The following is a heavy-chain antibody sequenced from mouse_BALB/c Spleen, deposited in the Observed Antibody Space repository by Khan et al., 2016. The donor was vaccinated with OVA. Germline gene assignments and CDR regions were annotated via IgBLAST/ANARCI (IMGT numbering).Heavy chain of an antibody. CDR1: GYSITSDYA. J-gene: IGHJ2*01. CDR3: ARSVTITTVVATDFDY. V-gene: IGHV3-2*02. Sequence: VQLKQSGPGLVKPSQSLSLTCTVTGYSITSDYAWNWIRQFPGNKLEWMGYISYSGRTSYNPSLKSRISITRDTSKNQFFRQLNSVTTEDTATXYCARSVTITTVVATDFDYWGQGTTLTVSS. D-gene: IGHD1-1*01. CDR2: ISYSGRT.